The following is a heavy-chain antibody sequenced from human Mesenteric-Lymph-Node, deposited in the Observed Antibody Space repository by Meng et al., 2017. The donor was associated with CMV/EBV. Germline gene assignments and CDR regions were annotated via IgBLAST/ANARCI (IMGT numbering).Heavy chain of an antibody. J-gene: IGHJ6*02. D-gene: IGHD3-9*01. Sequence: GGSLRLSCAAAEITFSSYGMNWVRQAPGKGLEWVSSITGSGRDTYYADPVKGRFTISRDNSKNTLYLQMNSLRVEDTAVYYCAKHLYDILTGYYHYGMDVWGQGTTVTVSS. CDR1: EITFSSYG. CDR2: ITGSGRDT. CDR3: AKHLYDILTGYYHYGMDV. V-gene: IGHV3-23*01.